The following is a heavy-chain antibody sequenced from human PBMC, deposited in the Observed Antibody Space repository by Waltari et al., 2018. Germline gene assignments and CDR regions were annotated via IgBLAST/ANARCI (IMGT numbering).Heavy chain of an antibody. CDR2: ISGSGTSI. Sequence: EVQLVESGGGLVQLGGSLRLSCAAPGFTFSSYGMNWVRQAPGKGLEWISYISGSGTSIYYADSVKGRFTISRDDAENSLYLQMNSLRAEDTALYYCARRFDSWGQGTRVTVSS. CDR1: GFTFSSYG. V-gene: IGHV3-48*03. CDR3: ARRFDS. J-gene: IGHJ4*02.